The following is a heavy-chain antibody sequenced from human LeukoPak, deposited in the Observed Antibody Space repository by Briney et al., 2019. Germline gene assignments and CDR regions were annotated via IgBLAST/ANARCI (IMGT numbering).Heavy chain of an antibody. CDR3: AELGITMIGGV. Sequence: GGSLRLSCAASGFTFSSYWMHWVRQAPGKGLVWVSRINSDGSSTRYADSVKGRFSISRDNAKNTLYLQMNSLRAEDTAVYYCAELGITMIGGVWGKGTTVTISS. J-gene: IGHJ6*04. V-gene: IGHV3-74*01. D-gene: IGHD3-10*02. CDR2: INSDGSST. CDR1: GFTFSSYW.